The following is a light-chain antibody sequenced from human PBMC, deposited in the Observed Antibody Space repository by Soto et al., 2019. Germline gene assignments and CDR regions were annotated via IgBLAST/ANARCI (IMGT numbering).Light chain of an antibody. Sequence: QSVLTQPPSASASPGQSVTISCTGASSDVGGYNYVSWYQHHPGKAPKLIIYEVYKRPSGVPDRFSGSKSGNTAALTVSGLQAEFEVECYGGSYVVTTCSVLGTGT. CDR1: SSDVGGYNY. J-gene: IGLJ1*01. CDR3: GSYVVTTCSV. CDR2: EVY. V-gene: IGLV2-8*01.